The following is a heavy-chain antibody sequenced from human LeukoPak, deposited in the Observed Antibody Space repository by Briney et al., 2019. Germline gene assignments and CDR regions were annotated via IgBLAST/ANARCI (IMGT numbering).Heavy chain of an antibody. V-gene: IGHV4-28*01. D-gene: IGHD6-25*01. J-gene: IGHJ4*02. CDR3: ERLVAAGAGWYFDY. CDR1: GSSISSGDM. CDR2: IYYSGYT. Sequence: SETLSLTCAVSGSSISSGDMSGWIRQPPGKGLEWIGCIYYSGYTNYIPSLKSRIIMSVDTSQNQFSLKLGSVTAVDTAVYFCERLVAAGAGWYFDYWGQGTLVTVPS.